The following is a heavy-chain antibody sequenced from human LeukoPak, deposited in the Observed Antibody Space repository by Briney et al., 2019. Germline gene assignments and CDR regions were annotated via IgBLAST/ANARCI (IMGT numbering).Heavy chain of an antibody. J-gene: IGHJ3*02. CDR1: GYTFTSYY. Sequence: GASVTVSCKASGYTFTSYYIHWVRQAPGQGLEWMGLINPSASSRSHEQKFQGRVTMTRGTSTSTVYMELRSLRSEDTAVYYCAVAYSYGRDTFDIWGQGTMVTVSS. D-gene: IGHD5-18*01. CDR3: AVAYSYGRDTFDI. V-gene: IGHV1-46*01. CDR2: INPSASSR.